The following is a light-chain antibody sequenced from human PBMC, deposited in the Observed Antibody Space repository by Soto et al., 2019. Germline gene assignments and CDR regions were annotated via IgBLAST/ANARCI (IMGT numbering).Light chain of an antibody. CDR2: GAS. J-gene: IGKJ2*01. Sequence: EIVMTQSPATLSVSPGERATLSCRASQSVRSNLAWYQHKPGQAPRLLIYGASTRATGIPARFSGSGSGTEFTLTISSLQSEDLAVYYCQQYYNWPPEAFGQGTKLEIK. CDR1: QSVRSN. CDR3: QQYYNWPPEA. V-gene: IGKV3-15*01.